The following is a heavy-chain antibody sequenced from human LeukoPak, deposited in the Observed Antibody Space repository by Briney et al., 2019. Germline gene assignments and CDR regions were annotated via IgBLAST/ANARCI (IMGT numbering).Heavy chain of an antibody. CDR2: INHSGST. D-gene: IGHD3-10*01. CDR3: ARGGDPSRINYFDY. V-gene: IGHV4-34*01. J-gene: IGHJ4*02. Sequence: SETLSLTCAVYGGSFSGYYWSWIRQPPGQGLEWIGEINHSGSTNYNPSLKSRVTISVDTSKNQFSLKLSSVTAADTAVYYCARGGDPSRINYFDYWGQGTLVTVSS. CDR1: GGSFSGYY.